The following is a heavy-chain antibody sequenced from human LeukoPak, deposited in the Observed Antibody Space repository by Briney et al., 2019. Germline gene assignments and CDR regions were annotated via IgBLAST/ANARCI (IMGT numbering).Heavy chain of an antibody. CDR2: INHSGST. CDR1: GGSFSGYY. J-gene: IGHJ4*02. Sequence: PSENLSRNCAVYGGSFSGYYWSWIRQPPGKGLEWIGEINHSGSTNYNPSLKSRVTISVDTSKNQFSLKLSSVTAADTAVYYCARGRVSSYWGQGTLVTVSS. V-gene: IGHV4-34*01. CDR3: ARGRVSSY.